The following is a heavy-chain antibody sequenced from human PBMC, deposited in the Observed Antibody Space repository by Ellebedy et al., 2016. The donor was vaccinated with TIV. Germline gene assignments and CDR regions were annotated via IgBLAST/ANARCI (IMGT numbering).Heavy chain of an antibody. Sequence: MPSETLSLTCTVSGGSISNSDYYWNWIRQPPGEGLEWIGSVHYSGGTYYNPSLKSRLTISEDMSKNHFSLSLSSVTAADTAIYYCARGEDILYFDSWGQGTLVTVSS. CDR2: VHYSGGT. D-gene: IGHD3-9*01. CDR3: ARGEDILYFDS. CDR1: GGSISNSDYY. V-gene: IGHV4-39*07. J-gene: IGHJ4*02.